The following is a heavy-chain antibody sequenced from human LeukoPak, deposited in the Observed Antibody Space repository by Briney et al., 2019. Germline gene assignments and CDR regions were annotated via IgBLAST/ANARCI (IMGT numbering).Heavy chain of an antibody. CDR3: AKGGFGIFGVVTRLHY. CDR1: GYTFTNYG. V-gene: IGHV1-18*01. CDR2: ISIYNGDT. Sequence: ASVKVSCKASGYTFTNYGISWVRQAPGQGLEWMGWISIYNGDTDYAQKLQGRVTMTTDTSTSTASMELRSLRSDDTAVYYCAKGGFGIFGVVTRLHYWGQGTLVTVSS. J-gene: IGHJ4*02. D-gene: IGHD3-3*02.